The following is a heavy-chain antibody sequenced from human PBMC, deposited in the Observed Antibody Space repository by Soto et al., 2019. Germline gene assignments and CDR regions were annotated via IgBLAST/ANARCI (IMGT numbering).Heavy chain of an antibody. J-gene: IGHJ6*02. D-gene: IGHD3-3*01. CDR1: GYTFTGYY. V-gene: IGHV1-2*04. Sequence: GASVKVSCKASGYTFTGYYMHWVRQAPGQGLEWMGWINPNSGGTNYAQKFRGWVTMTRDTSISTAYMELSRLRSDDTAVYYCARAYAPYYDFWSGLRYYYYGMDVWGQGTTVTVSS. CDR3: ARAYAPYYDFWSGLRYYYYGMDV. CDR2: INPNSGGT.